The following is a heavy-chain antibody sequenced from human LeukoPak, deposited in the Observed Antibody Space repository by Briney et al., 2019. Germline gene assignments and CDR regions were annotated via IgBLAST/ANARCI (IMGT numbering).Heavy chain of an antibody. CDR2: IYYSGST. J-gene: IGHJ6*03. D-gene: IGHD4-11*01. CDR1: GGSISSGGYY. V-gene: IGHV4-31*03. CDR3: AREHSSGYYYYMDV. Sequence: SETLSLTCTVSGGSISSGGYYWIWIRQHPGKGLEGIGYIYYSGSTYYNPSLQSRVTISVDTSKNQFSLKLSSVTAADTAVYYCAREHSSGYYYYMDVWGKGTTVTVSS.